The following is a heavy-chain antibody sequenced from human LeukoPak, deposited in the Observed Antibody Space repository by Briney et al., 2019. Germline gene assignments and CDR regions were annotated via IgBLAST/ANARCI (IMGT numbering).Heavy chain of an antibody. D-gene: IGHD1-1*01. J-gene: IGHJ3*02. Sequence: GGSLRLSCAASGFTFSSYGMHWVRQAPGKGLEWVAVISYDGSNKYYADSVKGRFTISRDNSKNTLYLQMNSLRAEDTAVYYCARKLHDAFDIWGQGTMVTVSS. CDR1: GFTFSSYG. CDR3: ARKLHDAFDI. V-gene: IGHV3-30*03. CDR2: ISYDGSNK.